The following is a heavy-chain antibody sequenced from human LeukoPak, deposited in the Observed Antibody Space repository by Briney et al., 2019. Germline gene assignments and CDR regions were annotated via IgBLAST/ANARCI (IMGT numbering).Heavy chain of an antibody. CDR3: ARDAYRDRYFDY. J-gene: IGHJ4*02. V-gene: IGHV3-7*01. CDR2: IKQDGSEK. CDR1: GFTFTNYW. D-gene: IGHD4-11*01. Sequence: PGGSLRLSCAASGFTFTNYWMRWVRQAPGKGLEWVANIKQDGSEKYYVDSVKGRFTISRDNAKNSLYLQMNSLRAEDTAVYYCARDAYRDRYFDYWGQGTLVTVSS.